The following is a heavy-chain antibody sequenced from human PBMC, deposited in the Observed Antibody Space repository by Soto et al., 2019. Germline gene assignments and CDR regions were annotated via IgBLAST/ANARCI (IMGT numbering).Heavy chain of an antibody. CDR3: XXXXXXXXPXASGRDYYYHGLDV. CDR2: INHRGSI. D-gene: IGHD6-25*01. CDR1: GGSFNGYY. J-gene: IGHJ6*02. V-gene: IGHV4-34*01. Sequence: QVQLQQWGAGLLKPSETLSLNCAVYGGSFNGYYWSWIRQPPGKGLEWIGEINHRGSINYNPSLKSRVXXXXXXXXXXXXXXXXXXXXXXXXXXXXXXXXXXXXPXASGRDYYYHGLDVWGQGTAVTVSS.